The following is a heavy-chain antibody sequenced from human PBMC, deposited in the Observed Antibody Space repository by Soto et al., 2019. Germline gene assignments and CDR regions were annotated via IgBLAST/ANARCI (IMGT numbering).Heavy chain of an antibody. CDR3: TRRSSGWYFDY. D-gene: IGHD6-19*01. CDR2: ISGSGGST. V-gene: IGHV3-23*01. Sequence: EVQLLESGGGLVQPGGSLRLSCAASGFTFSSYAMNWVRQAPGKGLEWVSVISGSGGSTYYADSVKGRFTISRDNAKNTLYLQMNSLRAEDTAVYYCTRRSSGWYFDYWGPGTLVTVSS. J-gene: IGHJ4*02. CDR1: GFTFSSYA.